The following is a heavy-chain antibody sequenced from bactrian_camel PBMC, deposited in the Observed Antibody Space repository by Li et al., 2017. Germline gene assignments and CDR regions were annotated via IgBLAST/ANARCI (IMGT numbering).Heavy chain of an antibody. Sequence: HVQLVESGGGSVQAGGFVRLSCQVSGYPNSRNCMGWFRQAPGKQREGVAGVSTGGGGTYYADSVKGRFTISHDRSKNMGYLQMNNLKPEDTGIYYCAADLRRCSISRYRRQEYNSWGQGTQVTVS. D-gene: IGHD3*01. CDR1: GYPNSRNC. CDR2: VSTGGGGT. V-gene: IGHV3S54*01. J-gene: IGHJ4*01. CDR3: AADLRRCSISRYRRQEYNS.